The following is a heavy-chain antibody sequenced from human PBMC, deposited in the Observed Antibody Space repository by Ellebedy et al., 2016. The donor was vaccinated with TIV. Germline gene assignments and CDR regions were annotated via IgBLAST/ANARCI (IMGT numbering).Heavy chain of an antibody. Sequence: ASVKVSXKASGYTFTGYYMHWVRQAPGQGFEWMGWINPNSGGTNYAQKFQGRVTMTRDTSISTAYMELSRLRSDDTAVYYCARGGIAVAGTGGYYYGMDVWGQGTTVTVSS. CDR1: GYTFTGYY. J-gene: IGHJ6*02. D-gene: IGHD6-19*01. CDR2: INPNSGGT. V-gene: IGHV1-2*02. CDR3: ARGGIAVAGTGGYYYGMDV.